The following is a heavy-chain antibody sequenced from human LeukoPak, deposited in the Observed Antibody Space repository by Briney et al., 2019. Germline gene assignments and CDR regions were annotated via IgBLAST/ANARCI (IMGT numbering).Heavy chain of an antibody. CDR1: GYRFTTYW. D-gene: IGHD2-2*02. CDR2: IYPGDSDT. J-gene: IGHJ6*03. CDR3: ARHRVVPAAIGKEIYYYYYMDV. V-gene: IGHV5-51*01. Sequence: PGESLKISCKGSGYRFTTYWMGWVRQMPGKGLEWMGIIYPGDSDTRYSPSFQGQVTISADKSISTAYLQWSSLKASDTAMYYGARHRVVPAAIGKEIYYYYYMDVWGKGTTVTVSS.